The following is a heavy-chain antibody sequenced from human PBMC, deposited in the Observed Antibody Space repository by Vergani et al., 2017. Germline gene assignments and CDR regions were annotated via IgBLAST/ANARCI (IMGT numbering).Heavy chain of an antibody. J-gene: IGHJ6*02. CDR2: ISAYNGNT. V-gene: IGHV1-18*04. CDR3: AGDPDIVVVPAAPYYCYYYGMDV. CDR1: GYTFTSYG. Sequence: QVQLVQSGAEVKKPGASVKVSCKASGYTFTSYGISWVRQAPGQGLEWMGWISAYNGNTNYAQKLQGRVTMTTDTSTSTAYMELRSLRSDDTAVYYCAGDPDIVVVPAAPYYCYYYGMDVWGQGTTVTVSS. D-gene: IGHD2-2*01.